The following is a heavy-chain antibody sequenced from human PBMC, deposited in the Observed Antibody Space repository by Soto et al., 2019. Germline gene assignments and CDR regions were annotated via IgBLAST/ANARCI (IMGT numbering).Heavy chain of an antibody. V-gene: IGHV4-34*01. CDR2: INHSGST. Sequence: SETLSLTCAVYGGSFSGYYWSWIRQPPGKGLEWIGEINHSGSTNYNPSLKSRVTISVDTSKNQFSLKLSSVTAADTAVYYCARLRRQRSGSPAYYYYYYGMDVWGQGTTVTVSS. CDR3: ARLRRQRSGSPAYYYYYYGMDV. CDR1: GGSFSGYY. D-gene: IGHD2-15*01. J-gene: IGHJ6*02.